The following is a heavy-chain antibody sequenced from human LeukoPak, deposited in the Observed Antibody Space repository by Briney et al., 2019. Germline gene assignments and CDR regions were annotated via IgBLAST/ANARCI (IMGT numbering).Heavy chain of an antibody. CDR3: ASLNSLYFDY. J-gene: IGHJ4*02. CDR1: GFTFSSYG. Sequence: GGSLRLSCAASGFTFSSYGMHWVRQAPGKGLEWAAFIRYDGSNKYYADSVKGRFTISRDNSKNTLYLQMNSLRAEDTAVYYCASLNSLYFDYWGQGTLVTVSS. V-gene: IGHV3-30*02. CDR2: IRYDGSNK. D-gene: IGHD5-18*01.